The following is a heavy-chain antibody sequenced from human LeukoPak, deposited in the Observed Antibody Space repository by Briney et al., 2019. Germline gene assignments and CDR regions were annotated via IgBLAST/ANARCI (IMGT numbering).Heavy chain of an antibody. CDR3: ARLGYCSSTSCYGLAYYYYYGMDV. CDR1: GFTFSSYE. Sequence: GGSLRLSCAASGFTFSSYEMNWVRQAPGKGLEWVSYISSSGSTIYYADSVKGRFTISRDNAKNSLYLQMNSLRAEDTAVYYCARLGYCSSTSCYGLAYYYYYGMDVWGQRTTVTVSS. V-gene: IGHV3-48*03. D-gene: IGHD2-2*01. CDR2: ISSSGSTI. J-gene: IGHJ6*02.